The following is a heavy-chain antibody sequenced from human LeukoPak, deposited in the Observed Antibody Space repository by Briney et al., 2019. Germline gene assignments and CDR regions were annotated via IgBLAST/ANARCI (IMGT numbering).Heavy chain of an antibody. CDR1: GFTFDDYG. Sequence: GGSLRLSCAASGFTFDDYGMSWVRQAPGKGLEWVSGINWNGGSTGYADSVKGRFTISRDNAKNSLYLQMNSLRAEDTAVYYCAKDHCSNGVCSGLDPWGQGTLVTVSS. J-gene: IGHJ5*02. D-gene: IGHD2-8*01. CDR3: AKDHCSNGVCSGLDP. CDR2: INWNGGST. V-gene: IGHV3-20*04.